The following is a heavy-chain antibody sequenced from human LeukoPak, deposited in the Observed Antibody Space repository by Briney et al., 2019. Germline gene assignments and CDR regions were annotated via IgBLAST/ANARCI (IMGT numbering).Heavy chain of an antibody. CDR1: GGSISSHY. V-gene: IGHV4-59*08. Sequence: SETLSLTCTVSGGSISSHYWSWIRQPPGKGLEWIGYIYYNGSTNYNPSLKSRVTISVDTSKNQFSLKLSSVTAADTAVYYCARLTPITMVRGVRYYFDYWGQGTLVTVSS. D-gene: IGHD3-10*01. CDR3: ARLTPITMVRGVRYYFDY. J-gene: IGHJ4*02. CDR2: IYYNGST.